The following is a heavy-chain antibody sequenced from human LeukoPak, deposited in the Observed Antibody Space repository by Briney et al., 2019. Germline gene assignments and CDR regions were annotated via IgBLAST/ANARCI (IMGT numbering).Heavy chain of an antibody. D-gene: IGHD6-13*01. J-gene: IGHJ1*01. V-gene: IGHV1-2*04. CDR2: INPNSGGT. Sequence: GASVKVSCKASGYTFTGYYMHWVRQAPGQGLEWMGWINPNSGGTNYAQKFQGWVTMTRDTSISTAYMELSRLRSDDTAVYYCARGGSSRPLYFHPGARAPWSPSPQ. CDR3: ARGGSSRPLYFHP. CDR1: GYTFTGYY.